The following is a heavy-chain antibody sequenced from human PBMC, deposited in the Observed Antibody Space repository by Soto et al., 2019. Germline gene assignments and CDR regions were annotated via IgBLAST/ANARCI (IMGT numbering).Heavy chain of an antibody. CDR2: ITERGDI. V-gene: IGHV3-21*06. Sequence: VELVESGGGLVKPGGSLRLSCAASGFTFSVYSIAWVRQAPGKGLEWISSITERGDIRYADSVKGRFTVSRDNVNNSVHLQMNSLRAQDTAVYYCARFATPTTTWYWFDPWGQGTLVTVSS. J-gene: IGHJ5*02. CDR1: GFTFSVYS. D-gene: IGHD5-12*01. CDR3: ARFATPTTTWYWFDP.